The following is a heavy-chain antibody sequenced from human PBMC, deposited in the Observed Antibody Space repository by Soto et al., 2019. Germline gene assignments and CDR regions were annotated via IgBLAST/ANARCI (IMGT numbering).Heavy chain of an antibody. CDR3: ARDRGDAFDY. CDR1: GYTFTSYY. Sequence: QVQLVQSGAEVKKPVASVKVSCKASGYTFTSYYMHCVRQAPGQGLEWMGIINPSGGSTRYAQKFQGRVTMTRDTSTSTVYMELSSLRSEDTAVYYCARDRGDAFDYWGQGTLVTVSS. CDR2: INPSGGST. V-gene: IGHV1-46*03. D-gene: IGHD2-21*02. J-gene: IGHJ4*02.